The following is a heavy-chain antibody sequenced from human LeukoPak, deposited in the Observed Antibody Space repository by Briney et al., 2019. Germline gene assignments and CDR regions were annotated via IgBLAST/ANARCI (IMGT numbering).Heavy chain of an antibody. Sequence: SETLSLTCAVYGWSFSGYYWSWIRQPPGQGLEWIGYIYYSGSTNYNPSLKSRVTISVDTSKNQFSLKLSSVTAADTAVYYCARVTTVTTYFRFDPWGQGTLVTVSS. CDR2: IYYSGST. J-gene: IGHJ5*02. V-gene: IGHV4-59*01. CDR1: GWSFSGYY. CDR3: ARVTTVTTYFRFDP. D-gene: IGHD4-11*01.